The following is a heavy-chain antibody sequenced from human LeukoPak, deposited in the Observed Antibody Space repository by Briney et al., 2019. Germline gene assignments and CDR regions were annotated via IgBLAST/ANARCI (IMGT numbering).Heavy chain of an antibody. V-gene: IGHV4-34*01. J-gene: IGHJ5*02. Sequence: PSETLSLTCAVYGGSFSGYYWSWIRHPPGKGLELIGEINHSGSTNYNPSLKSRVTISVDTSKNQFSLKLTSVTAADTAVYYCARGRGGDKVVVAAAKSGWFDPWGQGTLVTVSS. CDR3: ARGRGGDKVVVAAAKSGWFDP. D-gene: IGHD2-2*01. CDR1: GGSFSGYY. CDR2: INHSGST.